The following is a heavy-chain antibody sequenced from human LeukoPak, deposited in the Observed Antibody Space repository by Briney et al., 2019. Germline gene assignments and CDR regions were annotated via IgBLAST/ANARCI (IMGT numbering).Heavy chain of an antibody. J-gene: IGHJ4*02. V-gene: IGHV3-7*03. CDR3: ARRYFDY. CDR1: GFMFSSNW. Sequence: GGSLRLSCAASGFMFSSNWMHWVRQAPGKGLEWVANIKQDGSEEYYVDSVKGRFTISRDNAKNSLYLQMNSLRAEDTAVYYCARRYFDYWGQGILVTVSS. CDR2: IKQDGSEE.